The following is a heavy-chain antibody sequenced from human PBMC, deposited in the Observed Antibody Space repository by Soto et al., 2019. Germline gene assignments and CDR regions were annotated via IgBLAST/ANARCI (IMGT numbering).Heavy chain of an antibody. CDR2: IWYDGSNK. J-gene: IGHJ4*02. CDR1: GFTFSSYG. V-gene: IGHV3-33*01. D-gene: IGHD3-10*01. Sequence: QVQLVESGGGVVQPGRSLRLSCAASGFTFSSYGMHWVRQAPGKGLEWVAVIWYDGSNKYYVDSVKGRFTISRDNSKNTLYLQMNSLRAEDTAVYYCARDLDGEGFDYWGQGTLVTVSS. CDR3: ARDLDGEGFDY.